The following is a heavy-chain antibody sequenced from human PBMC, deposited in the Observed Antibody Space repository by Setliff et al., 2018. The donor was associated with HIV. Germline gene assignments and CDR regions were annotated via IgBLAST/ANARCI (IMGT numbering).Heavy chain of an antibody. J-gene: IGHJ4*02. CDR3: ASPRLDWSFSHFDY. CDR2: IIPHFDAP. V-gene: IGHV1-69*13. Sequence: SVKVSCKASGGTFTSSAISWVGQARGQGLEWMGAIIPHFDAPQYAQKLQGRVTITADQSTSTAYMELSGLTSEDTAVYYCASPRLDWSFSHFDYWGQGTPVTVSS. D-gene: IGHD3-9*01. CDR1: GGTFTSSA.